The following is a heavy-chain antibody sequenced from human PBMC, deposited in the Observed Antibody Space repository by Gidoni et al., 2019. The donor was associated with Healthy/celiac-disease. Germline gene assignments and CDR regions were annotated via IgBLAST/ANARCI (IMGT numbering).Heavy chain of an antibody. J-gene: IGHJ4*02. CDR3: ARVSPPETYYYDSSGYYFDY. CDR2: INSDGSST. CDR1: GFTFSSYW. V-gene: IGHV3-74*01. Sequence: EVQLVESGGGLVQPGGSLRLSCAASGFTFSSYWMHWVRQAPGKGLVWVSRINSDGSSTSYADSVKGRFTISRDNAKNTLYLQMNSLRAEDTAVYYCARVSPPETYYYDSSGYYFDYWGQGTLVTVSS. D-gene: IGHD3-22*01.